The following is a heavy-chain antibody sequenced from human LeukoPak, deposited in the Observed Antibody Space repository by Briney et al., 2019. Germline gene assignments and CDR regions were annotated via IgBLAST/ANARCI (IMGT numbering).Heavy chain of an antibody. V-gene: IGHV3-33*01. CDR3: ARVGLDSSGSFDY. J-gene: IGHJ4*02. CDR1: GFTFSSYG. CDR2: IWYDGSNK. D-gene: IGHD3-22*01. Sequence: GGSLRLSCAASGFTFSSYGMHWVRQAPGKGLEWVAVIWYDGSNKYYAASVKGRFTISRDNSKNTLYLQMNSLRADDTAVYYCARVGLDSSGSFDYWGQGTLVTVSS.